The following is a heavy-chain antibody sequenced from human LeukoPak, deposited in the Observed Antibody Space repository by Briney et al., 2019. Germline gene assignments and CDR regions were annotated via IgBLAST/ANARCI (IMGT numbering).Heavy chain of an antibody. J-gene: IGHJ4*02. Sequence: SETLSLTCDVYGEFFSGYYWSWIRQPPGKGLEWIGDINHSGTTKYNPSFKSRVTLLIDISKSHFSLKVNSVTAADTAVYYCARLPLGAFGEVLNFDLWGQGTVVTVSS. D-gene: IGHD3-10*01. CDR3: ARLPLGAFGEVLNFDL. V-gene: IGHV4-34*01. CDR2: INHSGTT. CDR1: GEFFSGYY.